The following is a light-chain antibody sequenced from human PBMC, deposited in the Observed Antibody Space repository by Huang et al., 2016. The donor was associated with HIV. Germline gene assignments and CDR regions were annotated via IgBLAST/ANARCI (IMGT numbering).Light chain of an antibody. CDR1: QGIGTY. CDR3: QKYNNVPRT. Sequence: DIQMTQSPSSLSASIGDRITISCRASQGIGTYLAWYQHKPGKVPNLLIYAASTLQSGVPSRFSGSGSGTNFTLTIGSLQPEDVASYYCQKYNNVPRTSGHGTKVEIK. V-gene: IGKV1-27*01. J-gene: IGKJ1*01. CDR2: AAS.